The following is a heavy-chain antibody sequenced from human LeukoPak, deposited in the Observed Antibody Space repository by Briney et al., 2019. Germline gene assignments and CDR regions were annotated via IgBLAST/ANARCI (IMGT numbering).Heavy chain of an antibody. J-gene: IGHJ3*02. Sequence: PGGSLRLSCAASGXTFKTYWMHWVRQAPGKGLVWVSHSNSDGSSTSYADSVRGRFTISRDNAKNTLYLQMNSLRAEDTAVYYCARDLKGPVNDVFDMWGQGTMVTVSS. CDR1: GXTFKTYW. CDR3: ARDLKGPVNDVFDM. CDR2: SNSDGSST. D-gene: IGHD4-23*01. V-gene: IGHV3-74*01.